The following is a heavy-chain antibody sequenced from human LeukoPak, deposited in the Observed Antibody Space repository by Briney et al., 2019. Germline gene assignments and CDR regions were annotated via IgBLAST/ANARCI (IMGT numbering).Heavy chain of an antibody. CDR1: GYSFTNYW. Sequence: GGSLQISCKGSGYSFTNYWIGCVRQMPAKGLEWMGIIYPGDSDTRYSPYFQGQVTISADKSISTAYLQWSSLGASDTAVYYCARRGCNGGSCYAYWGQGNLVTVSS. J-gene: IGHJ4*02. V-gene: IGHV5-51*01. D-gene: IGHD2-15*01. CDR2: IYPGDSDT. CDR3: ARRGCNGGSCYAY.